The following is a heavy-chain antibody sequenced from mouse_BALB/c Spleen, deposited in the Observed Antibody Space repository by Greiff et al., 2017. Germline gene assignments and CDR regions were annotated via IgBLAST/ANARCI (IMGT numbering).Heavy chain of an antibody. CDR1: GYTFTDYE. Sequence: VQLQQSGAELVRPGASVTLSCKASGYTFTDYEMHWVKQTPVHGLEWIGAIDPETGGTAYNQKFKGKATLTADKSSSTAYMELRSLTSEDSAVYYCTRDYGNPGWFAYWGQGTLVTVSA. J-gene: IGHJ3*01. CDR2: IDPETGGT. CDR3: TRDYGNPGWFAY. V-gene: IGHV1-15*01. D-gene: IGHD2-1*01.